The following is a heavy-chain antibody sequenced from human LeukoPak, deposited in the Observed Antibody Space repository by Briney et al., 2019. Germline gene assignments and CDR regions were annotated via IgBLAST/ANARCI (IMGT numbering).Heavy chain of an antibody. CDR2: ISSDGSST. D-gene: IGHD6-19*01. Sequence: GGSLRLSCAASGFTFSSHWMHWVRQAPGKGLVWVTRISSDGSSTRYADSVKGRFTISRDNAKDTLYLQMSSLRAEDTAMYYCARISLSGWVNDHWGQGTLVTVSS. CDR3: ARISLSGWVNDH. J-gene: IGHJ4*02. V-gene: IGHV3-74*01. CDR1: GFTFSSHW.